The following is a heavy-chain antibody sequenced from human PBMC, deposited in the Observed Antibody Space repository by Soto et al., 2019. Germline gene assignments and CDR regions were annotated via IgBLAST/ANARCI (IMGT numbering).Heavy chain of an antibody. CDR3: ARSIYVEVYYYCCYCRGV. J-gene: IGHJ6*03. V-gene: IGHV1-3*01. D-gene: IGHD3-16*01. Sequence: QVQLVQSGAEVKKPGASVKVSCKASGYTFTSYAMHWVRQAPGQRLEWMGWINAGNGNTKYSQKFQGRVTITRDTSASTVYMVLSSLRSKDMTVYYCARSIYVEVYYYCCYCRGVWGKGTAVTVFS. CDR2: INAGNGNT. CDR1: GYTFTSYA.